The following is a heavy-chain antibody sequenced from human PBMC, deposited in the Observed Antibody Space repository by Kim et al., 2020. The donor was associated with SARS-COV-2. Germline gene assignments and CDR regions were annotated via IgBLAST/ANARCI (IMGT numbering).Heavy chain of an antibody. J-gene: IGHJ5*02. Sequence: SETLSLTCAVYGGSFSGYYWSWIRQPPGKGLEWIGEINHSGSTNYNPSLKSRVTISVDTSKNQFSLKLSSVTAADTAVYYCARGTTGYYYDSSGYHQGWFDPWGQGTLVTVSS. V-gene: IGHV4-34*01. D-gene: IGHD3-22*01. CDR3: ARGTTGYYYDSSGYHQGWFDP. CDR1: GGSFSGYY. CDR2: INHSGST.